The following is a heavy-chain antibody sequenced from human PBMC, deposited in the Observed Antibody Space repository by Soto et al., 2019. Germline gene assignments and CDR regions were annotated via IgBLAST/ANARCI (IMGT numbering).Heavy chain of an antibody. J-gene: IGHJ4*02. Sequence: QVQLVQSGDEVKKPGASVKVSCKASGYTFTSYAMHWVRQAPGHRLEWMGWINAGNGNTTYSQKCQGRVTITRDTSASTAYMELSSLRSEDTAGYYCAWGDIPVADYWGQGTLVTVSS. V-gene: IGHV1-3*01. CDR2: INAGNGNT. CDR3: AWGDIPVADY. D-gene: IGHD6-19*01. CDR1: GYTFTSYA.